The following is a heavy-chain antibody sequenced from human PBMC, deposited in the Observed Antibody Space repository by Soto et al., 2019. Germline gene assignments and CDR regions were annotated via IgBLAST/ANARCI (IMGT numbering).Heavy chain of an antibody. CDR2: ISGSGGST. J-gene: IGHJ2*01. V-gene: IGHV3-23*01. Sequence: EVQLLESGGGLVQPGGSLRLSCAASGFTFSSYAMSWVRQAPGKGLEWVSAISGSGGSTYYADSVKGRFTISRDNSKNTLYLQMNSLRAEDTAVYYCAKDARRGRDGYNYRSYCYFHLWGRGTLVTVSS. CDR3: AKDARRGRDGYNYRSYCYFHL. D-gene: IGHD5-12*01. CDR1: GFTFSSYA.